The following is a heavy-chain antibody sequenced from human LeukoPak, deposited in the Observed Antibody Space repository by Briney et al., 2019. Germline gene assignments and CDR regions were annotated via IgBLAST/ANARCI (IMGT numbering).Heavy chain of an antibody. CDR2: ISSSSSII. CDR1: GFTFSSYS. CDR3: ARDSGSHYFDY. D-gene: IGHD5-12*01. V-gene: IGHV3-48*01. Sequence: GGTLRLSCAASGFTFSSYSMNWVRQAPGKGLEWVSYISSSSSIIYYAYSVKGRFTISRDNAKNSMYLQMNSLRAEDTAVYYCARDSGSHYFDYWGQGTLVTVSS. J-gene: IGHJ4*02.